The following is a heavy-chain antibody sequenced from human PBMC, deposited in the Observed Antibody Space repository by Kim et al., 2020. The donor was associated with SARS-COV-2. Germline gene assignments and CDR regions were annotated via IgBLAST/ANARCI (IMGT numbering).Heavy chain of an antibody. J-gene: IGHJ5*02. CDR1: GGSISSYY. Sequence: SETLSLTCTVSGGSISSYYWSWIRQPPGKGLEWIGYIYYSGSTNYNPSLKSRVTISVDTSKNQFSLKLSSVTAADTAVYYCARYDREDYWFDPWGQGTLVTVSS. D-gene: IGHD3-22*01. V-gene: IGHV4-59*01. CDR3: ARYDREDYWFDP. CDR2: IYYSGST.